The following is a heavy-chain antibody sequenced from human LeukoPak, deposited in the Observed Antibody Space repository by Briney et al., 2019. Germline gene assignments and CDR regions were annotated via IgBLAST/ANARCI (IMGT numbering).Heavy chain of an antibody. J-gene: IGHJ6*02. Sequence: GGSLRLSCAASGFTFSSYGMHWVRQAPGKGLEWVAVIWYDGSHKYHADSVKGRITVSRDNSKNTVYLQMNSLRAEDTAVYYCARDRIYDFIKNTDDYHYGMDVWGQGTTATVSS. D-gene: IGHD3-3*01. V-gene: IGHV3-33*01. CDR1: GFTFSSYG. CDR3: ARDRIYDFIKNTDDYHYGMDV. CDR2: IWYDGSHK.